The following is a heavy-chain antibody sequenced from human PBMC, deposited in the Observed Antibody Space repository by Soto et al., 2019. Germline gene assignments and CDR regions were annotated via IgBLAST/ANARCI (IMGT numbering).Heavy chain of an antibody. J-gene: IGHJ4*02. CDR1: GFTFSRYG. D-gene: IGHD6-13*01. CDR3: GAGQYFSDY. CDR2: ISYDGSDK. V-gene: IGHV3-30*03. Sequence: QVQLVESGGGVVQPGRSLRLSCAASGFTFSRYGMHWVLQAPGKGLEWVALISYDGSDKYYADSVKGRFTISRDNSKNTLYLQMNSLRVEDTAVYYCGAGQYFSDYWGQGTLVTVSS.